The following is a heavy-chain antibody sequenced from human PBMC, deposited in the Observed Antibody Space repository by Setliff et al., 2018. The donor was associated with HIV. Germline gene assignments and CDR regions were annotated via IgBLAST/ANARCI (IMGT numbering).Heavy chain of an antibody. D-gene: IGHD1-1*01. J-gene: IGHJ4*02. CDR1: GGTFSSYA. Sequence: SVKVSCKASGGTFSSYAIAWVRQAPGQGLEWMGGIIPLFGTTNYAQRFQGRVTITADESTSIVYMELSSLTSEDTAVYYCTRADATGTFDYWGQGTLVTVSS. CDR2: IIPLFGTT. CDR3: TRADATGTFDY. V-gene: IGHV1-69*13.